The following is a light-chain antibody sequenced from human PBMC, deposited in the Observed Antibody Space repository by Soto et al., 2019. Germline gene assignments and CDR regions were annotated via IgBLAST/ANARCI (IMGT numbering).Light chain of an antibody. J-gene: IGLJ1*01. V-gene: IGLV2-14*01. CDR3: FSLTTTSTHV. CDR1: SNDIGAYDY. CDR2: EVN. Sequence: QSVLTQPASRSGSPGQPITIACTGTSNDIGAYDYVSWFQQHPGKAPKLMISEVNNRPSGVSNRFSGSKSGNTAYLTISGLQVEEEAEYFCFSLTTTSTHVFGTGTRSPS.